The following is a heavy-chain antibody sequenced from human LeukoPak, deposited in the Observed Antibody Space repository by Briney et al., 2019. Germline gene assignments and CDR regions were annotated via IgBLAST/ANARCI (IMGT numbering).Heavy chain of an antibody. J-gene: IGHJ3*02. D-gene: IGHD2-2*01. Sequence: ASVKVSCKVSGYTLTELSMHWVRQAPGKGLEWMGGFDPEDGETIYAQKFQGRVTMTEDTPTDTAYMGLSSLRSEDTAVYYCATLPPLVPAGPADAFDIWGQGTMVTVSS. CDR2: FDPEDGET. V-gene: IGHV1-24*01. CDR3: ATLPPLVPAGPADAFDI. CDR1: GYTLTELS.